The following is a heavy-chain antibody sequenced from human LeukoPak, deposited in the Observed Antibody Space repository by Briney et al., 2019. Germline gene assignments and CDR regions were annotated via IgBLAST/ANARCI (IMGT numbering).Heavy chain of an antibody. D-gene: IGHD1-14*01. Sequence: QPGGSLRLSCEASGFPFSSYAMTWVRQAPGKGLEWVAVIAYDSSHKYCADSVKGRFTISRDNSKNTLYLQMNSLRPEDTAVYYCAKDGPERIFEYWGQGTPVTVSA. CDR1: GFPFSSYA. J-gene: IGHJ4*02. CDR2: IAYDSSHK. CDR3: AKDGPERIFEY. V-gene: IGHV3-30*18.